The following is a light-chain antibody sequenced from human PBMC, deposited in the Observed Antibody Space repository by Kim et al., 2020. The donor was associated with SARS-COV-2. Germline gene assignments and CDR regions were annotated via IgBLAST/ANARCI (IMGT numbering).Light chain of an antibody. V-gene: IGLV3-25*03. CDR3: QSTDSSDIWV. CDR1: ALPKQY. CDR2: KDI. J-gene: IGLJ3*02. Sequence: SPGQTARITGSGDALPKQYAYWYQQKPGQAPVLVIYKDIERPSGIPERFSGSSLGTTVTLTISAVQVEDEADYYCQSTDSSDIWVFGGGTQLTVL.